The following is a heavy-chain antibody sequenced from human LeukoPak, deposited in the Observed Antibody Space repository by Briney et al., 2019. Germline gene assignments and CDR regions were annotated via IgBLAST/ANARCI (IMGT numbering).Heavy chain of an antibody. V-gene: IGHV3-30-3*01. CDR1: GFIFNNYA. D-gene: IGHD6-13*01. CDR2: ISHDGSSQ. CDR3: ARDAGQQPY. Sequence: GGSLRLSCAASGFIFNNYAMHWARQAPGKELEWVALISHDGSSQYYADSVQGRFTISRDSSRDTLYLQMDGLRADDTAVYYCARDAGQQPYWGQGTLVTVSS. J-gene: IGHJ4*02.